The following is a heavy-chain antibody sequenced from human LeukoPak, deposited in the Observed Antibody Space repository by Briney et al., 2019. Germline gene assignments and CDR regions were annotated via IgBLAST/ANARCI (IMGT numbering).Heavy chain of an antibody. CDR1: GYTFTGYY. Sequence: ASVKVSCKASGYTFTGYYMHWVRQAPGQGLEWMGWINPNSGGTNYAQKFQGWVTMTRDTSISTAYMELSRLRSDDTAVYYCARVYDSSGYYYGYWGQGTLVTVSS. D-gene: IGHD3-22*01. J-gene: IGHJ4*02. CDR3: ARVYDSSGYYYGY. CDR2: INPNSGGT. V-gene: IGHV1-2*04.